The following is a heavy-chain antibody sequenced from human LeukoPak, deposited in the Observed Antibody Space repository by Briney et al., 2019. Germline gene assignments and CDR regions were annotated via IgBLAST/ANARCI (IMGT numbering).Heavy chain of an antibody. V-gene: IGHV3-23*01. D-gene: IGHD3-10*01. J-gene: IGHJ6*03. CDR2: ISGSGGST. CDR1: GFTFSGYG. Sequence: GGSLRLSCAASGFTFSGYGMSWVRQAPGKGLEWVSAISGSGGSTYYADSVKGRFTISRDNSKNTLYLQMNSLRAEDTAVYYCVRGGGYGSGSYDYYYYYMDVWGKGTTVTVSS. CDR3: VRGGGYGSGSYDYYYYYMDV.